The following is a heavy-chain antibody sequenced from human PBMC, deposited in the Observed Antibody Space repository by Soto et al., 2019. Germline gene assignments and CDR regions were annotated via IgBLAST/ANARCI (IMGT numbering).Heavy chain of an antibody. D-gene: IGHD3-3*02. V-gene: IGHV3-33*01. CDR1: GFSFSSHG. CDR3: ARDAQHLANYGMDV. J-gene: IGHJ6*02. CDR2: LWAGGNIR. Sequence: QVQLVESEGNVVQPGRSLRLSCAASGFSFSSHGMHWVRQAPGKGLEWVAHLWAGGNIRYYAYSVKGRFTISSDHSKNTLYLQMDSLGAEDTAVYYCARDAQHLANYGMDVWGQGTTVTVSS.